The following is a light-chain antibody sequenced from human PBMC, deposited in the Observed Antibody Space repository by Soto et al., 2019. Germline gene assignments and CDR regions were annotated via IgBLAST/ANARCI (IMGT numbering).Light chain of an antibody. CDR1: QGINNY. CDR2: AAS. Sequence: IQLTQSPSSLSASVGDRVTITCRASQGINNYLAWYQQKPGEAPKLLIYAASTLQSGVPSRFSGSRSGTDFTLTISNLQPEDFATYYCQQFNSYPHAFGGGTKVDIK. CDR3: QQFNSYPHA. V-gene: IGKV1-9*01. J-gene: IGKJ4*01.